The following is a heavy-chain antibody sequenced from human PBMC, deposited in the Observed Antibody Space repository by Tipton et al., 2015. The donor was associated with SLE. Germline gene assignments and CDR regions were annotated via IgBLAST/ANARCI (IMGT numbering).Heavy chain of an antibody. J-gene: IGHJ4*02. Sequence: TLSLTCPVSGGSISTGSYYWGWIRQPPGKGLEWIGSLYNSGSTYYNPSLKSRVTISVDPSKRQFSLNLSSVTAADTAIYYCAKAPDYWGQGTLVTVSS. CDR2: LYNSGST. V-gene: IGHV4-39*07. CDR3: AKAPDY. CDR1: GGSISTGSYY.